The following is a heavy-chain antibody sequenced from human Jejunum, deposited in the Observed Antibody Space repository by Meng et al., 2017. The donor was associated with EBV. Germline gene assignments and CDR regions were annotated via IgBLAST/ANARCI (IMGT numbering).Heavy chain of an antibody. V-gene: IGHV4-61*08. CDR3: ARDQNGSYFAY. D-gene: IGHD1-26*01. J-gene: IGHJ4*02. CDR1: GGSVSSGGYY. CDR2: IYNSEST. Sequence: QVQLQASGPGLVKPSETLPLTWPVSGGSVSSGGYYWSWIRQPPGKGLEWIGYIYNSESTNYKSSLKSRVTISADTSKNQFSLRLSSVTAADTAVYYCARDQNGSYFAYWGQGTLVTVSS.